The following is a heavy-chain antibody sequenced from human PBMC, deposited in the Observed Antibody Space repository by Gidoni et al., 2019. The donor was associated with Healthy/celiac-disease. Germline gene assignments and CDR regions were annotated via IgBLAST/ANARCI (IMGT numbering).Heavy chain of an antibody. J-gene: IGHJ6*02. V-gene: IGHV3-30*18. CDR2: ISYDGSNK. D-gene: IGHD1-26*01. Sequence: QVQLVESGGGVVQPWRSLRLSCSASGFTFISYGMHWVRQAPGKGLEWVAVISYDGSNKYYADSVKGRFTISRDNSKNTLYLQMNSLRAEDTAVYYCAKDAFPGDTYYYYYGMDVWGQGTTVTVSS. CDR1: GFTFISYG. CDR3: AKDAFPGDTYYYYYGMDV.